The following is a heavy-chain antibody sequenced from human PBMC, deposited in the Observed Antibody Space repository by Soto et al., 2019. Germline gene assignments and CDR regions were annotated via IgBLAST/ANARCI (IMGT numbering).Heavy chain of an antibody. V-gene: IGHV3-33*01. J-gene: IGHJ6*02. CDR3: ARGDFWSGYYSGEYYYYGMDV. CDR2: IWYDGSNK. CDR1: GFTFSSYG. Sequence: ESGGGVVQPGRSLRLSCAASGFTFSSYGMHWVRQAPGKGLEWVAVIWYDGSNKYYADSVKGRFTISRDNSKNTLYLQMNSLRAEDTAVYYCARGDFWSGYYSGEYYYYGMDVWGQGTTVTVSS. D-gene: IGHD3-3*01.